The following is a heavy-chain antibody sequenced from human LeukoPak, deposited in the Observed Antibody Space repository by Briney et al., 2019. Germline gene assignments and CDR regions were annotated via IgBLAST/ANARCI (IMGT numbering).Heavy chain of an antibody. J-gene: IGHJ4*02. CDR2: IGSASSYV. D-gene: IGHD7-27*01. CDR3: ARDDWGSGIPLLY. V-gene: IGHV3-21*01. CDR1: GITFKNYN. Sequence: GGSLRLSCAASGITFKNYNMNWVRQAPGKGLEWVAFIGSASSYVFYADSVKGRFTISRDNAKNSLYLQMNRLRAEDTAVYYCARDDWGSGIPLLYWGQGTLVTVSS.